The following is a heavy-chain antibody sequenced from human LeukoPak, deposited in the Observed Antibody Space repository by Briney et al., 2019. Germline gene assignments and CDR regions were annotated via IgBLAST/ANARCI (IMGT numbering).Heavy chain of an antibody. J-gene: IGHJ4*02. CDR2: VSSDGGTK. CDR3: AKEYDSGGYRANFDY. V-gene: IGHV3-30*18. D-gene: IGHD3-10*01. Sequence: GGSLRLSCTASKFTFSNYGMQWVRQAPGKGLEWVAVVSSDGGTKYYADSVKGRFTISRDNSRNTMYLQMDSLRAEDTAVYYCAKEYDSGGYRANFDYWGQGTLVTVSS. CDR1: KFTFSNYG.